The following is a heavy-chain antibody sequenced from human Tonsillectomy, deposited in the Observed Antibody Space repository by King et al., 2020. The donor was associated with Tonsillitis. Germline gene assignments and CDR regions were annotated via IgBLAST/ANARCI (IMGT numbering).Heavy chain of an antibody. CDR3: AKGGLGYCSSTNCYYYFDY. CDR1: GFTFSSYA. V-gene: IGHV3-23*04. J-gene: IGHJ4*02. Sequence: VQPVESGGGLVQPGGSLRLSCAASGFTFSSYAMSWLRQAPGKGLEWVSAISGGGGSAYYADSVKGRFTISRDNSKNTLYLQMNSLRAEDTAVYFCAKGGLGYCSSTNCYYYFDYWGQGTLVTVSS. D-gene: IGHD2-2*03. CDR2: ISGGGGSA.